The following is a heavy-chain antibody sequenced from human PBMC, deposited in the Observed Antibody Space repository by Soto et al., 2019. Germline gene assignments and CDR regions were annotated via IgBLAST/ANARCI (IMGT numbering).Heavy chain of an antibody. J-gene: IGHJ2*01. V-gene: IGHV1-24*01. Sequence: QVQLVQSGAEVKKPGASVKVSCKVSGYTLTELAMHWLRQAPGTGLEWMGGFDPEDGETIYAQKFQGRVTTTEDTSTDPAYMELGSLRSGDTAVYYCATFLPPRRIWYLDLWGRGTLVTVSS. CDR3: ATFLPPRRIWYLDL. CDR1: GYTLTELA. CDR2: FDPEDGET. D-gene: IGHD3-3*02.